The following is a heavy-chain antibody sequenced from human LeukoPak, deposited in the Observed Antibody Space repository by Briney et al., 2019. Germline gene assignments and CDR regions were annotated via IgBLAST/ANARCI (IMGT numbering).Heavy chain of an antibody. CDR3: AKDGRDIVVVPAPVDV. V-gene: IGHV3-30*02. CDR1: GFTFSSYG. J-gene: IGHJ6*04. Sequence: GGSLRLSCAASGFTFSSYGMHWVRQAPGKGLEWVAFIRYDGSNKYYADSVKGRFTISRDNSKNTLYLQMNSLRAEDTAVYYCAKDGRDIVVVPAPVDVWGKGTTVTVSS. CDR2: IRYDGSNK. D-gene: IGHD2-2*01.